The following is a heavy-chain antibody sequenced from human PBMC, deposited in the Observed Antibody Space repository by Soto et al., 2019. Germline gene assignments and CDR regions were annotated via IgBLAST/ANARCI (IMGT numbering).Heavy chain of an antibody. CDR3: ASGFNSGTYNPH. Sequence: GGSLRLSCAASGFTFSSYAMNWVRQTPGKGLEWVSAINGGGGKTYYADSVKGRFTISRDNSKNTLYLQMNSLRAEDTALHYCASGFNSGTYNPHWGQGILVTVSS. CDR2: INGGGGKT. D-gene: IGHD3-10*01. V-gene: IGHV3-23*01. J-gene: IGHJ4*02. CDR1: GFTFSSYA.